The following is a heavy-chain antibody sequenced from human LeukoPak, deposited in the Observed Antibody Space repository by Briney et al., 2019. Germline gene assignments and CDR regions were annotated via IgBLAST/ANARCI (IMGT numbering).Heavy chain of an antibody. V-gene: IGHV4-34*01. Sequence: SETLSLTCAVYGGSFSGYYWSWIRQPPGKGLEWIGEINHSGSTNYNSSLMSRVTISVDTSKNHFSLKLSSVTAADTAVYYCARGRDGWKGGSYGMDVWGQGTTVTVPS. CDR3: ARGRDGWKGGSYGMDV. CDR2: INHSGST. J-gene: IGHJ6*02. CDR1: GGSFSGYY. D-gene: IGHD3-16*01.